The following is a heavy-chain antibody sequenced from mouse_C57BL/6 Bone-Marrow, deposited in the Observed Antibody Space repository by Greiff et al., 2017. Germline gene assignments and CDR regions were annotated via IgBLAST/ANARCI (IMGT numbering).Heavy chain of an antibody. D-gene: IGHD1-1*01. CDR2: INYDGSST. CDR3: ARDTTVVGGYFDV. V-gene: IGHV5-16*01. CDR1: GFTFSDYY. Sequence: EVKVVESEGGLVQPGSSMKLSCTASGFTFSDYYMAWVRQVPEKGLEWVANINYDGSSTYYLDSLKSRFIISRDNAKNILYLQMSSLKSEDTATYYCARDTTVVGGYFDVWGTGTTVTVSS. J-gene: IGHJ1*03.